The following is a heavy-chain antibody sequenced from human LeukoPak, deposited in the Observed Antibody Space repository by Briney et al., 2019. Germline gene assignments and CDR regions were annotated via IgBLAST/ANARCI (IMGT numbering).Heavy chain of an antibody. CDR1: GYTFTSYG. D-gene: IGHD3-22*01. J-gene: IGHJ4*02. V-gene: IGHV1-18*01. Sequence: GASVKVSCKASGYTFTSYGISWVRQAPGQGLEWMGWISAYNGNTNYAQKLQGRVTMTTDTSTSTAYMELRSLRSDDTAVYYCARGDHYYDSSGYYSPPDYWGQGTLVTVSS. CDR2: ISAYNGNT. CDR3: ARGDHYYDSSGYYSPPDY.